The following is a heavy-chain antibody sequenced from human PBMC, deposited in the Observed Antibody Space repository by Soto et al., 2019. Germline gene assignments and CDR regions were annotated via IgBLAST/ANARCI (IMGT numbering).Heavy chain of an antibody. CDR1: GFRFDDYA. V-gene: IGHV3-9*01. D-gene: IGHD1-1*01. J-gene: IGHJ6*02. CDR3: ARTTLTTGFYYGMDL. Sequence: SLRLSCAASGFRFDDYAMHWVRQAPGKGLEWVSGVSWSSGSIGYAGSVKGRFTISRDNDGNSLFLQMNGLRSDDTALYYCARTTLTTGFYYGMDLWGQGTMVTVSS. CDR2: VSWSSGSI.